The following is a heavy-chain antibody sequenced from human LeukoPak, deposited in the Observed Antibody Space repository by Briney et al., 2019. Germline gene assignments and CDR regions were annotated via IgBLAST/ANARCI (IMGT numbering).Heavy chain of an antibody. Sequence: GASVKVSCKASGYTFTGYYMHWVRQAPGQGLEWMGGFSPDSGGTNYAQKFQGRVTTTRDTSISTAYMELSRLRSDYTAVYYCARGPYYYDSSGYWDYWGQGTLVTVSS. J-gene: IGHJ4*02. CDR2: FSPDSGGT. CDR1: GYTFTGYY. V-gene: IGHV1-2*02. CDR3: ARGPYYYDSSGYWDY. D-gene: IGHD3-22*01.